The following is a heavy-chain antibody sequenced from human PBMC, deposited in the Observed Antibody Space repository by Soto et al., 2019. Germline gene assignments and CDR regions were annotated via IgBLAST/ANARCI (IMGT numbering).Heavy chain of an antibody. Sequence: SVKVSCKASGGTFSSYAISWVRQAPGQGLEWMGGIIPIFGTANYAQKFQGRVTITADESTSTAYMELSSLRSGDTAVYYCARDRVAYYYGSGSPAPGFDPWGQGTLVTVSS. CDR2: IIPIFGTA. J-gene: IGHJ5*02. CDR3: ARDRVAYYYGSGSPAPGFDP. V-gene: IGHV1-69*13. CDR1: GGTFSSYA. D-gene: IGHD3-10*01.